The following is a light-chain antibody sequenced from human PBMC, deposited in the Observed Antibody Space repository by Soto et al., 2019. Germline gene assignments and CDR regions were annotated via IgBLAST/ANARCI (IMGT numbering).Light chain of an antibody. CDR2: GAF. CDR3: QHYGTSSWT. J-gene: IGKJ1*01. CDR1: QSVTTGY. Sequence: EIVVTQSPGTLSLSPGERATLSCRASQSVTTGYLAWYQHKRGQAPRLLIYGAFTRAPGIPDRFSGSGSGTDFTLTISRLDPDDSAVYYCQHYGTSSWTFGQGTKVEIE. V-gene: IGKV3-20*01.